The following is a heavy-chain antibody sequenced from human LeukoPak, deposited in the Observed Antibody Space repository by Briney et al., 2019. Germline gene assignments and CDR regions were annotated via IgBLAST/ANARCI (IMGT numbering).Heavy chain of an antibody. Sequence: GGSLRLSCAASGITFSSYGMYWVRQAPGKGLEWVAVISHDGNNKYYADSVKGRFTISRDNAKNSLYLQMNSLRAEDMALYHCARPRAPYSTSWPLDYWGQGTLVTVSS. J-gene: IGHJ4*02. V-gene: IGHV3-30*03. CDR1: GITFSSYG. CDR3: ARPRAPYSTSWPLDY. CDR2: ISHDGNNK. D-gene: IGHD2-2*01.